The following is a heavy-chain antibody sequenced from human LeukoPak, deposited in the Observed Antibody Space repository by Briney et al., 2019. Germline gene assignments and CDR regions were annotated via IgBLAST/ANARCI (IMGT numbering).Heavy chain of an antibody. Sequence: GGSLRLSCTASGFTFTSYGMNWVRQAPGKGLEWVSFIDTSGSYIYYGDSLKGRVTISRDNAKNSLYLQMNGLRAEDTAVYYCARGRSITLLRGVAMSDGFEIWGQGAMVTVSS. CDR1: GFTFTSYG. D-gene: IGHD3-10*01. CDR2: IDTSGSYI. J-gene: IGHJ3*02. V-gene: IGHV3-21*01. CDR3: ARGRSITLLRGVAMSDGFEI.